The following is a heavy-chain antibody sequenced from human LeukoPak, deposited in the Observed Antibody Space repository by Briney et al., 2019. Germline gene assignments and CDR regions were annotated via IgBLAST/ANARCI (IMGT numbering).Heavy chain of an antibody. Sequence: ASVKVSCKASGYAFINDYMHWVRQAPGQGLEWMGLINPSTGNTAYAQSFQGRVTMTRDTSTSTVYMELSSLRSEDTAEYYCARERGLLYICSGCLDYWGQGTLVTVSS. V-gene: IGHV1-46*01. CDR1: GYAFINDY. CDR2: INPSTGNT. D-gene: IGHD6-19*01. CDR3: ARERGLLYICSGCLDY. J-gene: IGHJ4*02.